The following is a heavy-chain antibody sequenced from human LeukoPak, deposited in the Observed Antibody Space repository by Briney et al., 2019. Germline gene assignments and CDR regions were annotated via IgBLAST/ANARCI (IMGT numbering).Heavy chain of an antibody. J-gene: IGHJ4*02. Sequence: PSETLSLTCTVSGGSISSSSYYWGWIRQSPGKGLEWIGTIYYSGSTYYNPSPESRVTISLDTSKNQFSLRLSSVTAADTAVYYCARQLDTVGATTADSWGQGTLVTVSS. CDR3: ARQLDTVGATTADS. D-gene: IGHD1-26*01. CDR1: GGSISSSSYY. V-gene: IGHV4-39*01. CDR2: IYYSGST.